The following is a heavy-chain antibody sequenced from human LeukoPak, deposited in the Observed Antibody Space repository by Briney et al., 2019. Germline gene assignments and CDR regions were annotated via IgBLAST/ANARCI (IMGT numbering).Heavy chain of an antibody. CDR2: IIPIFGTP. V-gene: IGHV1-69*13. D-gene: IGHD2-2*01. CDR3: ASSIVVPAAIRIWYYYYMDV. CDR1: GGTFSSYA. J-gene: IGHJ6*03. Sequence: GASVKVSCKASGGTFSSYAISWVRQAPGQGLEWMGGIIPIFGTPNYAQKFQGRVTITADESTSTAYMELSSLRSEDTAVYYCASSIVVPAAIRIWYYYYMDVWGKGTTVTVSS.